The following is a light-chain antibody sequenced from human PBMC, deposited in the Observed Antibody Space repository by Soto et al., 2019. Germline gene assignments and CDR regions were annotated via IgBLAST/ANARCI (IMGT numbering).Light chain of an antibody. CDR2: DVS. V-gene: IGLV2-11*01. Sequence: QSALTQPRSVSGSPGQSVTISCTGTSSDVGGYNYVSWYQQHPGKAPKLMIYDVSKRPTGVPDRFSGSKSGNTASLTISGLQAEDEADYYCFSFSGSTDVFGTGTKLTVL. CDR3: FSFSGSTDV. J-gene: IGLJ1*01. CDR1: SSDVGGYNY.